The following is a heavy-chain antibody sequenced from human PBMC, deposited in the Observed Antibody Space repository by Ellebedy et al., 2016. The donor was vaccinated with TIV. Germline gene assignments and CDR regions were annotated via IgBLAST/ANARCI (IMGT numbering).Heavy chain of an antibody. D-gene: IGHD3-16*02. V-gene: IGHV3-21*01. J-gene: IGHJ6*02. CDR2: ISSSGNYI. Sequence: GESLKISCAASGFTFSSYSMNWVRQAPGKGLEWVSSISSSGNYIYYADSVKGRFTISRDNAKNSLYLQMNSLRAEDTAVYYCARDFHYDYIWGSYRLNGMDVWGQGTTVTVSS. CDR3: ARDFHYDYIWGSYRLNGMDV. CDR1: GFTFSSYS.